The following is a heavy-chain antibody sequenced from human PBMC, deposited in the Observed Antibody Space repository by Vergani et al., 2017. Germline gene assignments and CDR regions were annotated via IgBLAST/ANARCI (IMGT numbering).Heavy chain of an antibody. CDR2: LRYDGSNE. CDR3: AKFPLNITTPDRGDF. CDR1: GFSFSTYG. V-gene: IGHV3-30*02. Sequence: HVQMVESGGGVVQPGRSLRLSCAASGFSFSTYGMHWVRQAPGRGLEWVAFLRYDGSNEYYGDAVKGRFIISRDNSKNMLSLEMHSLRPEDTAVYYCAKFPLNITTPDRGDFWGQGSLVTVSS. D-gene: IGHD1-1*01. J-gene: IGHJ4*02.